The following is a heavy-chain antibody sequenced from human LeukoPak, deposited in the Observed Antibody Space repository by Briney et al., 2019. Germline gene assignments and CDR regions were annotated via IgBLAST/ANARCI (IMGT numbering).Heavy chain of an antibody. CDR2: INNDGSST. CDR1: GFTFSSYW. Sequence: PGGSLRLSCGASGFTFSSYWMHWVRQAPGKGLVWVSRINNDGSSTSYADSVQGRFTISRDNAKNSLYLQLNSLRAEDTAVSLVVGATYPYHWGQGTLVTVSS. J-gene: IGHJ5*02. V-gene: IGHV3-74*01. CDR3: VGATYPYH. D-gene: IGHD1-26*01.